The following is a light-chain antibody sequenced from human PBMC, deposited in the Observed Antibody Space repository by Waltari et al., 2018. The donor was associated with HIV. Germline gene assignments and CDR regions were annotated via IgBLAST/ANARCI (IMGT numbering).Light chain of an antibody. CDR3: QQYFSTPWT. CDR1: QSLLYSPNNKNF. J-gene: IGKJ1*01. CDR2: WAS. Sequence: DIVMTQTPDSLIVSPGERASINCRSNQSLLYSPNNKNFLVWYQQKPGQPPKLLIYWASSRESGVPARCSGSGSGTNFTLTISSLQPEDVATYFCQQYFSTPWTFGQGTKV. V-gene: IGKV4-1*01.